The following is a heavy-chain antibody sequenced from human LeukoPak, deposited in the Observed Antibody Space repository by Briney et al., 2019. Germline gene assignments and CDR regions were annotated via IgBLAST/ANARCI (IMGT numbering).Heavy chain of an antibody. CDR2: IYHSGST. V-gene: IGHV4-34*01. CDR1: GGSFSGYY. Sequence: PSETLSLTCAVYGGSFSGYYWSWIRQPPGKGLEWIGYIYHSGSTYYNPSLKSRVTISVDRSKNQFSLKLSSVTAADTAVYYCARYGSGSYYFSHNWFDPWGQGTLVTVSS. CDR3: ARYGSGSYYFSHNWFDP. J-gene: IGHJ5*02. D-gene: IGHD3-10*01.